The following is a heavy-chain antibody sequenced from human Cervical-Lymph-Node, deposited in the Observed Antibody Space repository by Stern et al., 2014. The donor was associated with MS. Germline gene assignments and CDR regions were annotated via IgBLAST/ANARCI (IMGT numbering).Heavy chain of an antibody. CDR1: GYTFTSYG. CDR3: ARDKMHAFDY. CDR2: MSADSGTT. V-gene: IGHV1-18*01. J-gene: IGHJ4*02. Sequence: VQLVESGTEVKKPGASLIVSCKASGYTFTSYGISWVRQAPGQGLEWVGWMSADSGTTRYAQNLRDRITLTRDTSTGTVYMELRTLRSEDTAVYYCARDKMHAFDYWGQGTQVSVSS. D-gene: IGHD2-8*01.